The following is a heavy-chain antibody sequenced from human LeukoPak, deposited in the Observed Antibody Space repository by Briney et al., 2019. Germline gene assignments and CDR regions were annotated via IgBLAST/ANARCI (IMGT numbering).Heavy chain of an antibody. CDR3: ARGGAARPDF. CDR1: GYTFSNYA. Sequence: GGSLRLSCAASGYTFSNYAMHWVRQAPGKGLEWVAVILYDGSMKYYADSLKGRFTISRDNSKNTLYLQMNSLRSEDTAVYYCARGGAARPDFWGQGTLVTVSS. V-gene: IGHV3-30*04. D-gene: IGHD6-6*01. CDR2: ILYDGSMK. J-gene: IGHJ4*02.